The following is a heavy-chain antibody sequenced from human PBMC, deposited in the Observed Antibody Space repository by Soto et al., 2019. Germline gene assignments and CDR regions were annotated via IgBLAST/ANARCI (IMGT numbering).Heavy chain of an antibody. CDR1: GGSFSGYY. CDR3: ARGPARYCSGASCYPWGGYYYGMDG. J-gene: IGHJ6*02. Sequence: ETLSLTCAVYGGSFSGYYWSWIRQPPGKGLEWIGEINHSGSTNYNPSLKSRVTISVDTSKNQFSLKLSSVTAADTAVYYCARGPARYCSGASCYPWGGYYYGMDGWGQGTTVTVSS. V-gene: IGHV4-34*01. D-gene: IGHD2-15*01. CDR2: INHSGST.